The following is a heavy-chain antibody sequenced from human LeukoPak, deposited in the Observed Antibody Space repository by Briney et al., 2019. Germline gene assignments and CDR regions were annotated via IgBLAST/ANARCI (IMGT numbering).Heavy chain of an antibody. D-gene: IGHD3-22*01. CDR3: ARDPTPVYYDTVVLKD. Sequence: GASVKVSCKSSGGSISNYAISWVRQAPGQGLEWMGGIIPIFGTANYAQKFQGRVTITTDESTSTAYMELSSLRSEDTAVYYCARDPTPVYYDTVVLKDWGQGTLVTVSS. V-gene: IGHV1-69*05. J-gene: IGHJ4*02. CDR1: GGSISNYA. CDR2: IIPIFGTA.